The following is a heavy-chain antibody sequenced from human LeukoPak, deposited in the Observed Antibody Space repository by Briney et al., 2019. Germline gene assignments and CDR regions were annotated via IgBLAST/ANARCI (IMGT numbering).Heavy chain of an antibody. CDR3: ARESRDYYMDV. J-gene: IGHJ6*03. V-gene: IGHV3-66*01. CDR2: ICSGGST. Sequence: GGSLRLSCAASGFTVNNICISWVRQAPGKGLEWVSVICSGGSTYSADSVKGRFTISRDNSKNTVYLHMNSLRAEDTAVYYCARESRDYYMDVWGKGTTVTVSS. CDR1: GFTVNNIC.